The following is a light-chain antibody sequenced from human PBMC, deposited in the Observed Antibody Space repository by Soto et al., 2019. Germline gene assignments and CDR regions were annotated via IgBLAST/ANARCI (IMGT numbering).Light chain of an antibody. V-gene: IGLV2-11*01. CDR3: CSYAGSSTLV. J-gene: IGLJ3*02. CDR2: DAS. CDR1: TGDVGAYDF. Sequence: QSALTQPRSVSGSPGQSVTISCTGTTGDVGAYDFVSWYQHHPAKAPKLMIYDASKRPSGVPDRFSASKSGNTASLTISGLQAEDEADYYCCSYAGSSTLVFGGGTKVTVL.